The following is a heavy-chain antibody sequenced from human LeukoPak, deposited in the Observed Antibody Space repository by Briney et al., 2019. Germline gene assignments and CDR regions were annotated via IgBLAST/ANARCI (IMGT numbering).Heavy chain of an antibody. V-gene: IGHV3-74*01. CDR1: GFTFSIYW. Sequence: GGSLRLSCAASGFTFSIYWMHWVRQTPGRGLMWVSRVASDGSTIYSASVKDRFTISRDNGKNTVYLQMNSLRVDDTAMYYCARAVTYFYGSVTYDWFDPWGQGTLVTVSS. CDR2: VASDGST. D-gene: IGHD3-10*01. J-gene: IGHJ5*02. CDR3: ARAVTYFYGSVTYDWFDP.